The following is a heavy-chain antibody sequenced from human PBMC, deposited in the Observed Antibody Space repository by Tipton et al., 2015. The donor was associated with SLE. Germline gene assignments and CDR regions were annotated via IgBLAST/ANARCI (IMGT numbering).Heavy chain of an antibody. D-gene: IGHD5-24*01. Sequence: TLSLTCTVSGGSISNHFWCWIRQPPGKGLEWIGCIYNSGSTSYNPSLKSRVTMLVDTSKDQFSLKLTSVTAADTAVYYCARDKDGSGILGTWYFDLWGRGTLVTVSS. CDR1: GGSISNHF. CDR3: ARDKDGSGILGTWYFDL. J-gene: IGHJ2*01. V-gene: IGHV4-59*11. CDR2: IYNSGST.